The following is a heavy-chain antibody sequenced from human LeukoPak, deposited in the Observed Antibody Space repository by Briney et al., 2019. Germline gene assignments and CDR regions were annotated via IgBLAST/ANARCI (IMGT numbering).Heavy chain of an antibody. D-gene: IGHD3-22*01. CDR2: ISSSSSSYI. V-gene: IGHV3-21*01. J-gene: IGHJ4*02. CDR1: GFTFSSYW. Sequence: GGSLRLSCAASGFTFSSYWMSWVRQAPGKGLEWVSSISSSSSSYIFYADSVKGRFTISRDNAQDSLYLQMNSLRAEDTAVYYCARRGSYYDSSGHDFWGQGTLVTVSS. CDR3: ARRGSYYDSSGHDF.